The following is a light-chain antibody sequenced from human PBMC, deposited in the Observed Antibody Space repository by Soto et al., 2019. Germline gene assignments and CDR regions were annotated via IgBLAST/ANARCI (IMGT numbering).Light chain of an antibody. V-gene: IGKV1-5*03. CDR1: QTISSW. J-gene: IGKJ1*01. CDR3: QQYYSYPLT. CDR2: KAS. Sequence: IQMTQSPSTLSGSVGDRVTITCRASQTISSWLAWYQQKPGKAPKLLIYKASTLKSGVPSRFSGSGSGTDFTLTISCLQSEDFATYYCQQYYSYPLTFGQGTQFDIK.